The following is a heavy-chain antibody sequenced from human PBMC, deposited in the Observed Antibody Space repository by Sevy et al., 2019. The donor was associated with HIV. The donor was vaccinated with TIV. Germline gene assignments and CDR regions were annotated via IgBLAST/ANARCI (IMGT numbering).Heavy chain of an antibody. V-gene: IGHV3-21*01. CDR1: GFTFSSYS. CDR2: INSGSCYR. Sequence: GGSLRLSCAASGFTFSSYSMNWVRQAPGKGLEWVSFINSGSCYRYYADSVKGLFTISRDNAKNSLYLQMNSLRAEDKDVNYCARVALGYGKPSTDYWGQGTLVTVSS. J-gene: IGHJ4*02. D-gene: IGHD3-16*01. CDR3: ARVALGYGKPSTDY.